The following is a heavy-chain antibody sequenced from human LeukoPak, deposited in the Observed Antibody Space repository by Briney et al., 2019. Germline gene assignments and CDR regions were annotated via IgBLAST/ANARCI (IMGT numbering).Heavy chain of an antibody. Sequence: PGGSLRLSCAASGSTFSSSAMSWVRKAPGKGLEWVSSISTSGVSTNYADSVKGRFTISRDNSTSMVYLQMNSLRAEDTAVYYCAKNTSGTYLGYWGQGILVTISS. CDR3: AKNTSGTYLGY. CDR1: GSTFSSSA. D-gene: IGHD1-26*01. CDR2: ISTSGVST. J-gene: IGHJ4*02. V-gene: IGHV3-23*01.